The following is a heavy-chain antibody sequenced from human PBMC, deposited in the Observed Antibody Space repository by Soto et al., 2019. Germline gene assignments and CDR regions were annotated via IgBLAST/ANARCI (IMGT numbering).Heavy chain of an antibody. J-gene: IGHJ4*02. V-gene: IGHV3-74*01. CDR1: GFTYSSYW. CDR2: INSDGSST. D-gene: IGHD5-12*01. Sequence: EVQLVESGGGLVQPGGSLRLSCAASGFTYSSYWMHWVRQAPGKGLVWVSRINSDGSSTTYADSVKGRFTISRDNAKNTPYLQMNSLRAEDKVIYYWARGGMATMWPFGYWGQGTLVTVSS. CDR3: ARGGMATMWPFGY.